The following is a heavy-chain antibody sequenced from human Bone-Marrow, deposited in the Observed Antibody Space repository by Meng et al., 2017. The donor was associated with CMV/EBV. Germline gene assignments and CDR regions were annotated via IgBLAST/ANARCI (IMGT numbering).Heavy chain of an antibody. D-gene: IGHD3-3*01. V-gene: IGHV1-2*02. CDR3: ARDEAYYDFWSGYSGGFYFAY. CDR1: GYTFTGYY. J-gene: IGHJ4*02. Sequence: ASVKVSCKASGYTFTGYYMHWVRQAPGQGLEWMGWINPNSGGTNYAQKFQGRVTMTRDTSISTAYMELSRLRSDDTAVYYCARDEAYYDFWSGYSGGFYFAYWGQGTLVTVSS. CDR2: INPNSGGT.